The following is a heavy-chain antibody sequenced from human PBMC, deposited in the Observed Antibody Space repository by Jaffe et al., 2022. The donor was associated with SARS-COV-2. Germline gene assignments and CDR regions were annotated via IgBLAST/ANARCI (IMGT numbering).Heavy chain of an antibody. CDR2: IWYDGSNK. J-gene: IGHJ4*02. CDR3: ARGRYYYDSSGYIPPDY. V-gene: IGHV3-33*01. Sequence: QVQLVESGGGVVQPGRSLRLSCAASGFTFSSYGMHWVRQAPGKGLEWVAVIWYDGSNKYYADSVKGRFTISRDNSKNTLYLQMNSLRAEDTAVYYCARGRYYYDSSGYIPPDYWGQGTLVTVSS. CDR1: GFTFSSYG. D-gene: IGHD3-22*01.